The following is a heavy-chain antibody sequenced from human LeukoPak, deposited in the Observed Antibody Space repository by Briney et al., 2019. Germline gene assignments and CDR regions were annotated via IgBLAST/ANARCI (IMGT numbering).Heavy chain of an antibody. CDR2: IVVGSGNT. J-gene: IGHJ4*02. D-gene: IGHD6-19*01. V-gene: IGHV1-58*02. CDR1: GFTFTSSA. Sequence: PVKVSCKASGFTFTSSAMQWVRQARGQRLEWIGWIVVGSGNTNYAQKFQERVTITRDMSTSTAYMELSSLRSEDTAVYYCAARAAQQWLDYFDYWGQGTLVTVSS. CDR3: AARAAQQWLDYFDY.